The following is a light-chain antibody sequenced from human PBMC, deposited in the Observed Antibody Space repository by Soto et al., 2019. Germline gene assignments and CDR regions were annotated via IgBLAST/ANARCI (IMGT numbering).Light chain of an antibody. CDR3: QQYSSNLQM. CDR1: QSSSSW. CDR2: KAS. V-gene: IGKV1-5*03. Sequence: DIQMTQSPSSLSASVGDSVTITCRARQSSSSWLAWYNQKPGKVPKPLIYKASILQSGVPSRFIGSGSGTEFTLTISSLQPDELATYYCQQYSSNLQMFGPGTQVDI. J-gene: IGKJ1*01.